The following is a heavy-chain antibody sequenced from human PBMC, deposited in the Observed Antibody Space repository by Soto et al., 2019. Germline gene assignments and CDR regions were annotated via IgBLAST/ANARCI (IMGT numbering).Heavy chain of an antibody. D-gene: IGHD3-3*01. J-gene: IGHJ6*02. V-gene: IGHV3-9*01. Sequence: SLRLSCAASGFTFDDYAMHWVRQAPGKGLEWVSGISWNSGSIGYADSVKGRFTISRDNAKNSLYLQMNSLRAEDTALYYCAKDRGGGIFGVVRDYYYYGMDVWGQGTTVTVSS. CDR3: AKDRGGGIFGVVRDYYYYGMDV. CDR1: GFTFDDYA. CDR2: ISWNSGSI.